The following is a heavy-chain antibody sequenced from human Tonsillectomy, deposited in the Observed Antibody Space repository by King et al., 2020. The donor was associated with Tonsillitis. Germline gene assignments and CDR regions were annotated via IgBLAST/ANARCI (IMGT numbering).Heavy chain of an antibody. D-gene: IGHD3/OR15-3a*01. V-gene: IGHV4-61*02. Sequence: QLQESGPGLVKPSQTLSLTCTVSGGSISSGSHYWSWIRQSAGKGLEWIGRIYTTGSSNYNPSLESRVTMSVDTSTNQFSLKLSSVTAADTAVYYCARDAGRFFDWIYFDYWGQGTLVTVSP. J-gene: IGHJ4*02. CDR1: GGSISSGSHY. CDR2: IYTTGSS. CDR3: ARDAGRFFDWIYFDY.